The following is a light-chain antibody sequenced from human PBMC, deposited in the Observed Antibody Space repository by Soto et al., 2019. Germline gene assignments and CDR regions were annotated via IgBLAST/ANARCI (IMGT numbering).Light chain of an antibody. J-gene: IGKJ5*01. CDR2: GAS. CDR1: QSVGNN. V-gene: IGKV3-15*01. Sequence: EIVLTQPPGTLSLSPGERATLSCRASQSVGNNYLAWYQQKPGQAPRLLIYGASTRATGIPARFSGSGSGTEFTLTISSLQSEDFAVYYCQQYNNWPPSITFGQGTRLEI. CDR3: QQYNNWPPSIT.